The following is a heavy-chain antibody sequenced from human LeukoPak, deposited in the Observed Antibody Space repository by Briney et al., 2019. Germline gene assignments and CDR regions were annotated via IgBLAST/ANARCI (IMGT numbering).Heavy chain of an antibody. Sequence: KPGGSLRLSCAASGFTFSDYYMSWIRQTPGKGLEWVSYLSSSETDIYYADSVRGRFTTSRDNARHSVYLQMNSLRAEDTAVYYCARGHYGMDAWGQGTTVTVSS. V-gene: IGHV3-11*01. CDR1: GFTFSDYY. J-gene: IGHJ6*02. CDR3: ARGHYGMDA. CDR2: LSSSETDI.